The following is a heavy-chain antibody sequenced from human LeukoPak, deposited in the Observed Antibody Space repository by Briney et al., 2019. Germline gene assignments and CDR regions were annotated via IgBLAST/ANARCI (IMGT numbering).Heavy chain of an antibody. Sequence: SETLSLTCVVSGYSISSGYYWGWIRQPPGKGLEWIGSIFHSGSTYYNPSLKSRVNMSVDTSKNQISLKLSFVTAADTAVYYCARASGSYGSGSYYYYGMDVWGKGTTVTVSS. CDR1: GYSISSGYY. V-gene: IGHV4-38-2*01. J-gene: IGHJ6*04. CDR2: IFHSGST. D-gene: IGHD3-10*01. CDR3: ARASGSYGSGSYYYYGMDV.